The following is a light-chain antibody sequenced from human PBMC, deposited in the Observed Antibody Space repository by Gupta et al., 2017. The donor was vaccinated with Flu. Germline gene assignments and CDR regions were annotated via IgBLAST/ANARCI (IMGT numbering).Light chain of an antibody. CDR2: EEN. J-gene: IGLJ2*01. V-gene: IGLV6-57*02. Sequence: STASNYLPWYQQLSGSASTAVIYEENQRPSGVPDRFSVSIDSSSNSSSLTISGLNTEDEADYYWQSYDSINHGAVFGVRTKLTV. CDR3: QSYDSINHGAV. CDR1: STASNY.